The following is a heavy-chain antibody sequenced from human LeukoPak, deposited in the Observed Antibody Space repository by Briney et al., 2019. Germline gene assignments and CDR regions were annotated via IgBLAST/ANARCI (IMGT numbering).Heavy chain of an antibody. CDR2: ISAYNGNT. V-gene: IGHV1-18*01. D-gene: IGHD2-2*02. J-gene: IGHJ5*02. CDR1: GYTFTSYG. CDR3: ARDLWVGYCSSTSCHTGFDP. Sequence: GASVKVSCKASGYTFTSYGISWVRQAPGQGLEWMGWISAYNGNTNYAQKLQGRVTMTTDTSTSTAYMELRNLRSDDTAVYYCARDLWVGYCSSTSCHTGFDPWGQGTLVTVSS.